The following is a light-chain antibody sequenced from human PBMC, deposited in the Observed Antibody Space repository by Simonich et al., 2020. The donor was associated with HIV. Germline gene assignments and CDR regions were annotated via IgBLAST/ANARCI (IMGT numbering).Light chain of an antibody. CDR1: QSITNY. V-gene: IGKV1-16*01. J-gene: IGKJ1*01. Sequence: DIQMTQSPSSLSASVGDRVTITCRASQSITNYLNWFQQKPGKAPRLLIYAASTLQSGVPSRFSVSGSGTEFTLTISSLQSEDFAVYYCQQYNNWPPWTFGQGTKVEIK. CDR2: AAS. CDR3: QQYNNWPPWT.